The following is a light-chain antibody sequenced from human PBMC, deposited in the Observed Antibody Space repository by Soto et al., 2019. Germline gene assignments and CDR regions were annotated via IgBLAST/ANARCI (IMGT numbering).Light chain of an antibody. Sequence: DIQMTQSPSSLSASVGDRVTITCRASQSIISYLNWYQQKPGKAPKLLIYTASSLQSGVPSRFSGSGSGTDLTLTISSLQPEDFATYYCQQSYSTPLTFGGGTKVEIK. CDR3: QQSYSTPLT. J-gene: IGKJ4*01. V-gene: IGKV1-39*01. CDR2: TAS. CDR1: QSIISY.